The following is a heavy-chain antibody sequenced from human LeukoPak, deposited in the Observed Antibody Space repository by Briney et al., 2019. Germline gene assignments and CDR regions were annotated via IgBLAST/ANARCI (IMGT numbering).Heavy chain of an antibody. CDR2: ISGSGGNT. D-gene: IGHD3-3*02. V-gene: IGHV3-23*01. CDR1: GFTFSTYT. CDR3: AKAAFSRTSYFGY. Sequence: PGGSLRLSCAASGFTFSTYTMSWVRQAPGKGLEWVSAISGSGGNTYYADSVKGRFTISRDNSKNTLYLQMDSLRADDTAVYYCAKAAFSRTSYFGYWGQGTLVTASS. J-gene: IGHJ4*02.